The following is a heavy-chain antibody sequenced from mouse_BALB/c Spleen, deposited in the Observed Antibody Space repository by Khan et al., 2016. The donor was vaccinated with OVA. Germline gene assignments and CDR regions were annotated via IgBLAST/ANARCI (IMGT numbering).Heavy chain of an antibody. CDR1: GFTFSDYG. Sequence: EVELVESGGGLVQPGGSRKLSCAASGFTFSDYGMAWVRQAPGKGPEWVAFVSSLAYNFYYADPVTGRFTIPRENAKNTLYLEMSSLRSEDTAMYYCARGGKGGFAYWGQGTLVTVSA. J-gene: IGHJ3*01. CDR2: VSSLAYNF. V-gene: IGHV5-15*02. CDR3: ARGGKGGFAY.